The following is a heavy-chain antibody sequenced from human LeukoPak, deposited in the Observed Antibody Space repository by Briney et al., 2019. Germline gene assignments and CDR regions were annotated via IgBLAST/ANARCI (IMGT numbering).Heavy chain of an antibody. V-gene: IGHV4-34*01. D-gene: IGHD2-8*01. CDR3: ARLLGYCTNGVCYTSPYYYYYYMDV. Sequence: SETLSLTCAVYGGSFSGYYWSWIRQPPGKGLEWIGEINHSGSTNYNPSLKSRVTISVDTSKNQFSLKLSSVTAADTAVYYCARLLGYCTNGVCYTSPYYYYYYMDVWDKGTTVTVSS. CDR1: GGSFSGYY. CDR2: INHSGST. J-gene: IGHJ6*03.